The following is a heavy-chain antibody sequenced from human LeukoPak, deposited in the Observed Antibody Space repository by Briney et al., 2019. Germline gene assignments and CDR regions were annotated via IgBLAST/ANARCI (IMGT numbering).Heavy chain of an antibody. Sequence: KPSETLSLTCTVSGGSISSYYWSWIRQPPGKGLEWIGYIYYSGSTYYNPSLKSRVTISVDTSKNQFSLKLSSVTAADTAVYYCARSLAAAGRDAFDIWGQGTMVTVSS. V-gene: IGHV4-59*08. D-gene: IGHD6-13*01. CDR1: GGSISSYY. J-gene: IGHJ3*02. CDR2: IYYSGST. CDR3: ARSLAAAGRDAFDI.